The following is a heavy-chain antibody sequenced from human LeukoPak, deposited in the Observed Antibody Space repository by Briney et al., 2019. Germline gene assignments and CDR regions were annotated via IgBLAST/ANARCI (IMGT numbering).Heavy chain of an antibody. Sequence: SETLSLTCPVAGGSISSYYWSWIRQPPGKGREWIGYIYYSGSTNYNPSLKSRVTISVNTSKNQFSLKLSCVTAADTGVYYCARHRMGATMVDYWGKGTLVTVSS. J-gene: IGHJ4*02. V-gene: IGHV4-59*08. CDR2: IYYSGST. D-gene: IGHD1-26*01. CDR1: GGSISSYY. CDR3: ARHRMGATMVDY.